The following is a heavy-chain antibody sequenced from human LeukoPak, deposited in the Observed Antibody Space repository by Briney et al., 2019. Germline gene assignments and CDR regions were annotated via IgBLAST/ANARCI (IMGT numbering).Heavy chain of an antibody. D-gene: IGHD3-3*01. V-gene: IGHV4-59*01. CDR2: IYYSGST. CDR1: GGSISSYY. CDR3: ARERLNTKGYYYYGMDV. J-gene: IGHJ6*02. Sequence: PSETLSLTCTVPGGSISSYYWSWIRQPPGKGLEWIGYIYYSGSTNYNPSLRSRVTISVDTSKNQFSLKLSSVTAADTAVYYCARERLNTKGYYYYGMDVWGQGTTVTVSS.